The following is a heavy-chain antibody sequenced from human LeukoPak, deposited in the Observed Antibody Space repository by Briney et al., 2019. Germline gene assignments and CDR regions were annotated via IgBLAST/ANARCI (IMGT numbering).Heavy chain of an antibody. CDR3: AADPGYCSSTSCGHY. CDR1: GGSISSYY. Sequence: SETLSLTCTVSGGSISSYYWSWIRQPPGKGLEWIGYIYTSGSTNYNPSLKSRVTISVDTSKNQFSLKLSSVTAADTAVYYCAADPGYCSSTSCGHYWGQGTLVTVSS. CDR2: IYTSGST. D-gene: IGHD2-2*01. J-gene: IGHJ4*02. V-gene: IGHV4-4*09.